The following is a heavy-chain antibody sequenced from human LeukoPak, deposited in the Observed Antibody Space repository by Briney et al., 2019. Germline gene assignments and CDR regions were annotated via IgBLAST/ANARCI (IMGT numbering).Heavy chain of an antibody. J-gene: IGHJ4*02. CDR1: GYTFNSYE. V-gene: IGHV1-18*01. CDR3: AASGWSKPYYFEY. CDR2: ISTHNGNR. Sequence: ASVKVSCKASGYTFNSYEISWVRQAPGQGLEWMGWISTHNGNRIYAQKFQGRVILTTDTSTSTAYMELRSLVSDDTAVYYCAASGWSKPYYFEYWGQGSLVTVSS. D-gene: IGHD6-19*01.